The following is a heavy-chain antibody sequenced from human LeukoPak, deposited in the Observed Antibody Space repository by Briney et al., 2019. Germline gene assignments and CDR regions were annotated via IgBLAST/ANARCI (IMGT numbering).Heavy chain of an antibody. CDR2: VVGSGVKT. V-gene: IGHV3-23*01. D-gene: IGHD1-1*01. Sequence: GGSLRLSCAASGFTFSSYSMNWVRQAPGRGLEWVSAVVGSGVKTYYADSVRGRFTISRDNSKNTLYLEIDSLRAEDTAVYYCAKDHGNFLYFDYWGQGTPVTVSS. CDR1: GFTFSSYS. CDR3: AKDHGNFLYFDY. J-gene: IGHJ4*02.